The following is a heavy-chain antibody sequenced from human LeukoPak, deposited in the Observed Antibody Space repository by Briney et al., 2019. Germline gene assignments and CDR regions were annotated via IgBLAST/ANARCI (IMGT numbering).Heavy chain of an antibody. CDR3: AKAAMEYYGSGSYYRFPY. D-gene: IGHD3-10*01. J-gene: IGHJ4*02. Sequence: GGSLRLSCAASGFTFSSYAMSWVRQAPGKGLEWVSAISGSGGSTYYADSVKGRFTISRDNSKNRLYLQMNSLRAEDTAVYYCAKAAMEYYGSGSYYRFPYWGQGTLVTVSS. CDR2: ISGSGGST. CDR1: GFTFSSYA. V-gene: IGHV3-23*01.